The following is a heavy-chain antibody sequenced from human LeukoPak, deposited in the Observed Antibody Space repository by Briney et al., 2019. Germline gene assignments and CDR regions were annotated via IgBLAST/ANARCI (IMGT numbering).Heavy chain of an antibody. D-gene: IGHD4-17*01. CDR3: AKEFGDGDYRLPFDY. CDR2: ISGSGGST. Sequence: PGGALRLSCAGSGFTFSSYAMSGVRQAPGKGGEGVSAISGSGGSTYYADSVKRRFTISRDNSKNTLYLPMNSLRAEDTAVYYCAKEFGDGDYRLPFDYWGQGTLVTVSS. CDR1: GFTFSSYA. V-gene: IGHV3-23*01. J-gene: IGHJ4*02.